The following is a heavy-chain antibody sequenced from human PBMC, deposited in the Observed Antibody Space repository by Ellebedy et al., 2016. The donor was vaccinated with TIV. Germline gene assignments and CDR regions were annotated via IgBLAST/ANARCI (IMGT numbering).Heavy chain of an antibody. CDR3: ARGLYYHGSGYYPDY. V-gene: IGHV4-31*03. Sequence: SETLSLXCSVSGGSISSGGHYWSWIRQHPGKGLEWIGHIYYSGSTFYNPSLKSRLTMSVHTSKNQFSLKLSSVTAADTAIYFCARGLYYHGSGYYPDYWGQGALVTVSS. CDR2: IYYSGST. J-gene: IGHJ4*02. D-gene: IGHD3-22*01. CDR1: GGSISSGGHY.